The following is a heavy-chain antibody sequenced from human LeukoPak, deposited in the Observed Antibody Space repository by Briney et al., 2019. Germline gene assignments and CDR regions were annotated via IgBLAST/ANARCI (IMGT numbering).Heavy chain of an antibody. D-gene: IGHD6-13*01. CDR3: ARAGGSSWYPFDY. J-gene: IGHJ4*02. Sequence: ASVKVSCKASGYTFTGYYMHWVRQAPGQGLEWMGWINPNSGGTNYAQKFQGRVTMTRDTSISTAYMELSRLRSEDTAVYYCARAGGSSWYPFDYWGQGTLVTVSS. CDR2: INPNSGGT. V-gene: IGHV1-2*02. CDR1: GYTFTGYY.